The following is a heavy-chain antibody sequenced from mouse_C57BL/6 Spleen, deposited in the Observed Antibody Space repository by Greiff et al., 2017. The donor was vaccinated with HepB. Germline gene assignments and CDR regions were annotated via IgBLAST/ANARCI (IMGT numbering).Heavy chain of an antibody. CDR3: TGGAY. V-gene: IGHV6-3*01. CDR2: IRLKSDNYAT. J-gene: IGHJ3*01. CDR1: GFTFSNYW. Sequence: DVMLVESGGGLVQPGGSMKLSCVASGFTFSNYWMNWVRQSPEKGLEWVAQIRLKSDNYATHYAESVQGRFTISRDASKSSVYLQMNNLRAEDTGIYYCTGGAYWGQGTLVTVSA.